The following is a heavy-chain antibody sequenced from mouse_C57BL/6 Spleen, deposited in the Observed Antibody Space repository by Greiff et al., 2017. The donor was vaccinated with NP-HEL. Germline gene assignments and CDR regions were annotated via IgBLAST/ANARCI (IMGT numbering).Heavy chain of an antibody. Sequence: VKLVESGPGLVAPSQSLSITCTVSGFSLTSYAISWVRQPPGKGLEWLGVIWTGGGTNYNSALKSRLSISKDNSKSQVFLKMNSLQTDDTARYYCARRGYYGSRDWYFDVWGTGTTVTVSS. CDR3: ARRGYYGSRDWYFDV. CDR2: IWTGGGT. J-gene: IGHJ1*03. CDR1: GFSLTSYA. V-gene: IGHV2-9-1*01. D-gene: IGHD1-1*01.